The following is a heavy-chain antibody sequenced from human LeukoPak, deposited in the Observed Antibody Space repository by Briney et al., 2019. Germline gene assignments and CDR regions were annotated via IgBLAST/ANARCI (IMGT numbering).Heavy chain of an antibody. CDR1: GGSISSNY. CDR2: ISYSGST. J-gene: IGHJ4*02. D-gene: IGHD5-18*01. Sequence: PSETLSLTCTVSGGSISSNYWSWIRQPPGKGLEWIGHISYSGSTNYSPSLKSRVTISADTSKNQFSLKLTSVTAADTAVYYCARQPSGYGFGSPFDYWGPGTLVTVSS. V-gene: IGHV4-59*08. CDR3: ARQPSGYGFGSPFDY.